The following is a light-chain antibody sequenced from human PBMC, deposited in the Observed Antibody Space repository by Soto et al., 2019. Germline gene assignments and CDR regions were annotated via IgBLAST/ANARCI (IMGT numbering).Light chain of an antibody. Sequence: QSALTQPRSVSGSPAHSVTTSCTGTSSDVAIYNYISWYQQHPGEAPKLMIHDVSERPSGVPDRFSGSKSGNTASLTISGLQAEDEADYYCCSYAGSYTFARNVFGTGTKVTVL. J-gene: IGLJ1*01. CDR3: CSYAGSYTFARNV. V-gene: IGLV2-11*01. CDR2: DVS. CDR1: SSDVAIYNY.